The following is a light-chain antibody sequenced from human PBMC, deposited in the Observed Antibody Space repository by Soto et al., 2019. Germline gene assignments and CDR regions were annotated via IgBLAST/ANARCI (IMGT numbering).Light chain of an antibody. CDR1: ISDVGGYNY. Sequence: QSVLTQPASVSGSPGQSITISCTGTISDVGGYNYVSWYQQHPGKGPKLMIYDVSNRPSGVSNRFSGSKSGNTPSLTISGLQAEDEDDYYCSSYTSSTTPVFGGGTKLTVL. CDR2: DVS. CDR3: SSYTSSTTPV. J-gene: IGLJ2*01. V-gene: IGLV2-14*01.